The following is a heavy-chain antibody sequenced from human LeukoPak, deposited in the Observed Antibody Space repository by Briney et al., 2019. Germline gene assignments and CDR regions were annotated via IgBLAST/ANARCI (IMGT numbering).Heavy chain of an antibody. D-gene: IGHD4-23*01. CDR2: ISGDGGST. CDR1: GLTFDDYA. V-gene: IGHV3-43*02. J-gene: IGHJ3*02. Sequence: PGGSLRLSCAASGLTFDDYAMHWVRQAPGKGLEWVSLISGDGGSTYYADSVKGRFTISRDNSKNSLYLQMNSLRAEDTAVYYCARDNGGDAFDIWGQGTMVTVSS. CDR3: ARDNGGDAFDI.